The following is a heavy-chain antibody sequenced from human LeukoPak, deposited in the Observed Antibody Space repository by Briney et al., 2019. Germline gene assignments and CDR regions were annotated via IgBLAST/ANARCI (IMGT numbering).Heavy chain of an antibody. V-gene: IGHV1-2*02. CDR1: GYTFTNYD. CDR3: ARSPDILTGENFDY. D-gene: IGHD3-9*01. J-gene: IGHJ4*02. Sequence: ASVKVSCEASGYTFTNYDINWVRQATGQGLEWMGWINPNSGGTNYAQKFYARVTMTRDTSISTAYMELSRLRSDDTAVFYCARSPDILTGENFDYWGQGTLVTVSS. CDR2: INPNSGGT.